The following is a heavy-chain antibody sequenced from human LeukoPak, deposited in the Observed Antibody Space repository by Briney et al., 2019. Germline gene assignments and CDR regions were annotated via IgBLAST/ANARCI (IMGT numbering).Heavy chain of an antibody. Sequence: ASVKVSCKASGGTFSSYAISWVRQAPGQGLEWMGGIIPIFGTANYAQTFQGRVTITADESTSTAYMEVSSLRSEDTAVYYCARESGYCSSTSCFPFDYWGKGTLVTVSS. V-gene: IGHV1-69*13. J-gene: IGHJ4*02. D-gene: IGHD2-2*01. CDR3: ARESGYCSSTSCFPFDY. CDR1: GGTFSSYA. CDR2: IIPIFGTA.